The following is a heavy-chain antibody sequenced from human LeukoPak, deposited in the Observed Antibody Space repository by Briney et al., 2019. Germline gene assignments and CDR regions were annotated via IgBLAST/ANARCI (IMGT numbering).Heavy chain of an antibody. Sequence: GSLRLSCAASGFTFSSYAMHWVRQAPGKGLEWVAVISYDGSNKYYADSVKGRFTISRDNSKNSLYLQMNSLRAEDTAVYYCARVEDYYYYMDVWGKGTTVTVSS. CDR1: GFTFSSYA. CDR2: ISYDGSNK. J-gene: IGHJ6*03. CDR3: ARVEDYYYYMDV. V-gene: IGHV3-30*04.